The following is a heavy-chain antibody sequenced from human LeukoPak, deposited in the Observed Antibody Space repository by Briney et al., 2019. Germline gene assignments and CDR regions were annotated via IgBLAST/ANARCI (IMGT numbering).Heavy chain of an antibody. V-gene: IGHV3-23*01. J-gene: IGHJ4*02. D-gene: IGHD2-15*01. CDR1: GFSFSSYA. CDR2: ISGSDGRT. CDR3: ATPTAVAAGY. Sequence: PGGSLRLSCAASGFSFSSYAMSWVRQAPGKGLEWVSAISGSDGRTYYADSVKGRFTISRDNSKNTLYLQMNSLRAEDTAVYYCATPTAVAAGYWGQGTLVTVSS.